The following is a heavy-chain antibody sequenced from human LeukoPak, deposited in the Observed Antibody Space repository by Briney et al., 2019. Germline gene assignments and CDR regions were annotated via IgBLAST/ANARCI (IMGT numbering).Heavy chain of an antibody. CDR1: GFTFSSYA. J-gene: IGHJ4*02. CDR2: ISYDGSNK. V-gene: IGHV3-30*04. CDR3: ARRERQSANYYYFDY. Sequence: PGGSLRLSCAASGFTFSSYAMHWVRQAPGKGLEWVAVISYDGSNKYYADSVRGRFTISRDNAKNSLYLQMNSLRDDDTAVYYCARRERQSANYYYFDYWGQGTLVTVSS. D-gene: IGHD4/OR15-4a*01.